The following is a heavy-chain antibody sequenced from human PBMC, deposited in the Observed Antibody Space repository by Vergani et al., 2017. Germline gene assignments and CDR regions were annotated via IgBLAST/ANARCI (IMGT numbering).Heavy chain of an antibody. CDR1: GFTFSSYA. V-gene: IGHV3-30*04. D-gene: IGHD1-26*01. Sequence: QVQLVESGGGVVQPGRSLRLSCAASGFTFSSYAMHWVRQAPGKGLEWVAVISYDGSNKYYADSVKGRFTISRDNSKNTLYLQMDSLRAEDTAVYYCAKAVGATTGYFDYWGQGTLVTVSS. CDR3: AKAVGATTGYFDY. CDR2: ISYDGSNK. J-gene: IGHJ4*02.